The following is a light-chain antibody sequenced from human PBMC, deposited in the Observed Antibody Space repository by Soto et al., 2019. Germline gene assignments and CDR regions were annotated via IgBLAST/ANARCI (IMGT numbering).Light chain of an antibody. V-gene: IGKV1-39*01. J-gene: IGKJ1*01. CDR3: QQSYSNLWWT. CDR1: QNINNY. CDR2: GAS. Sequence: DIQMPQSPSSLSAAVGDRVTITCRASQNINNYLNWYQQKPGKAPKLLIYGASNLQSGVPSRFSGSGSGTDFTLTIISLQPEDFATYYCQQSYSNLWWTCGQGTKVDIK.